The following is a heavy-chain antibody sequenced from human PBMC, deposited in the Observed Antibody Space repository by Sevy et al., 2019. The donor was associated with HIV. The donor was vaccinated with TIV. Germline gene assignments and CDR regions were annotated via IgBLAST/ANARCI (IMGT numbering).Heavy chain of an antibody. Sequence: SETLSLTCTVSGDSISSSFWSWIRQPPGKGLEWIGYISHSGSTNYSPSLKSRVTISVDTSKNRFSLKVNSVTAAATAVYYCTRDFYDKRPRGFDPWGQGILVTVSS. CDR1: GDSISSSF. J-gene: IGHJ5*02. CDR2: ISHSGST. D-gene: IGHD3-22*01. V-gene: IGHV4-59*01. CDR3: TRDFYDKRPRGFDP.